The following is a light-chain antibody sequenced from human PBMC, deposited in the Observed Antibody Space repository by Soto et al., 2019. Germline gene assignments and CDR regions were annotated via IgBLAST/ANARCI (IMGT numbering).Light chain of an antibody. V-gene: IGKV1-5*03. CDR2: EAS. CDR3: QQYNGYWT. Sequence: DIQMTQSPSTLSASVGDRDTITCRASQSISDSLAWYQQKPGKAPKLLIYEASSLKSGVPSRFSGSRSGTEYTLTISSLQPDDFATYYCQQYNGYWTFGQGTKVEIK. J-gene: IGKJ1*01. CDR1: QSISDS.